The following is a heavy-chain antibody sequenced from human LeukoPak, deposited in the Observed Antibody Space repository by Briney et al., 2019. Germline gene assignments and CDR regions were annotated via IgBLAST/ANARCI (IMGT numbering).Heavy chain of an antibody. D-gene: IGHD2-15*01. V-gene: IGHV3-23*01. J-gene: IGHJ4*02. CDR1: GFTFSSYA. CDR3: ARDHRYCSGGSCYHDY. CDR2: IGGSGSNT. Sequence: PGGSLRLSCAASGFTFSSYAMSWVRQAPGKGLEWVSAIGGSGSNTYYADSVKGRFTISRDNSKNTLYLQMNSLRAEDTAVYYCARDHRYCSGGSCYHDYWGQGTLVTVSS.